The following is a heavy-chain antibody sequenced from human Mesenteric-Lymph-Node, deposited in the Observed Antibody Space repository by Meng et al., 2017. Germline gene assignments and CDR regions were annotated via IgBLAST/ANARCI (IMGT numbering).Heavy chain of an antibody. D-gene: IGHD2-15*01. Sequence: DDGSNEYYADSVKGRFTISRDNSKNTLYLQMNSLRAEDTAVYYCARGNAIVVVVAATPPWFDPWGQGTLVTVSS. V-gene: IGHV3-30*01. CDR2: DDGSNE. J-gene: IGHJ5*02. CDR3: ARGNAIVVVVAATPPWFDP.